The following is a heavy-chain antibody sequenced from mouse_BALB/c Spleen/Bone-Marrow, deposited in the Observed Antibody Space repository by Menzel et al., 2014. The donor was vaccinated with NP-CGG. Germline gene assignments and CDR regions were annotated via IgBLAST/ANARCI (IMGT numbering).Heavy chain of an antibody. J-gene: IGHJ1*01. CDR2: IFPGDSTT. CDR3: VRSRLRDWYFDV. D-gene: IGHD1-2*01. Sequence: LQESGVELVKPGASVKLSCKASGNTFTSYDINWVRQRPEQGLEWIGWIFPGDSTTKYNEKFKGKATLSTDKSSSTVHMQLSRLTSEDSAVYFCVRSRLRDWYFDVWGAGTRGHHLL. V-gene: IGHV1S56*01. CDR1: GNTFTSYD.